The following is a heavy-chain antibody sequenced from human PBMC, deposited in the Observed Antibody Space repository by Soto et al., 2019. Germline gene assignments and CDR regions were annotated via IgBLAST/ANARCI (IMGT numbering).Heavy chain of an antibody. CDR3: ASARRFGYSSSHDAFDI. J-gene: IGHJ3*02. Sequence: QVQLQESGPGLVKPSETLSLTCTVSGGSISSYYWSWIRQPPGKGLEWIGYIYYSGSTNYNPSLKSRVTISVDTSKNQFSLKLSSVTAADTAVYYCASARRFGYSSSHDAFDIWGQGTMVTVSS. V-gene: IGHV4-59*01. CDR1: GGSISSYY. D-gene: IGHD6-13*01. CDR2: IYYSGST.